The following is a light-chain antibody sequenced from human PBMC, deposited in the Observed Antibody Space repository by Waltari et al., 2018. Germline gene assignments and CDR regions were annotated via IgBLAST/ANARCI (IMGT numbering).Light chain of an antibody. J-gene: IGKJ4*01. Sequence: IVLTQSPGTLSLSPGERATLSSRARQTVRTTYLAWYQQKPGQAPTLLIYGASSRATGIPDRFSGSGSGTDFSLTISSLEPEDFAVYYCQQYDISPLTFGGGTKVEIK. CDR1: QTVRTTY. CDR3: QQYDISPLT. CDR2: GAS. V-gene: IGKV3-20*01.